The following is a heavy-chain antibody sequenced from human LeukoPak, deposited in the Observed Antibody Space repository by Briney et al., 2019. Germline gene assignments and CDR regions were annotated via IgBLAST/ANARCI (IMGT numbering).Heavy chain of an antibody. J-gene: IGHJ3*02. Sequence: GGSLRLSCAASGFTFSSYSMNWVRQAPGKGLEWVSSISSSSSYIYYADSVKGRFTISRDNAKNSLYLQMNSLRAEDTAVYYCARDRGATVSVDAFDIWGQGTMVTVSS. CDR3: ARDRGATVSVDAFDI. CDR2: ISSSSSYI. CDR1: GFTFSSYS. V-gene: IGHV3-21*01. D-gene: IGHD1-26*01.